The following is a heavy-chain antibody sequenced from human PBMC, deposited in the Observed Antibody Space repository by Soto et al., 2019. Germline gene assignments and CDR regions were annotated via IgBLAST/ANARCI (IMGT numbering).Heavy chain of an antibody. D-gene: IGHD3-3*01. CDR2: ISSSGSTI. V-gene: IGHV3-11*01. CDR1: GFTFSDYY. CDR3: ARVVTIFGVVITQYYYYMDV. J-gene: IGHJ6*03. Sequence: PGGSLRLSCAASGFTFSDYYMSWIRQAPGKGLEWVSYISSSGSTIYYADSVKGRFTISRDNAKNSLYLQMNSLRAEDTAVYYCARVVTIFGVVITQYYYYMDVWGKGTTVTSP.